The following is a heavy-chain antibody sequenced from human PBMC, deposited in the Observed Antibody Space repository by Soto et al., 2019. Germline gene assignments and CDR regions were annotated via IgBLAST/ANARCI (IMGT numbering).Heavy chain of an antibody. Sequence: SLTCTVSGGSISSGDYYWSWIRQPPGKGLEWIGYIYYSGSTYYNPSLKSRLTISVDTSKNQFSLKLSSVTAADTAVYYCARDPFPRDYGMDVWGQGTTVTVSS. J-gene: IGHJ6*02. D-gene: IGHD3-10*01. CDR1: GGSISSGDYY. CDR3: ARDPFPRDYGMDV. CDR2: IYYSGST. V-gene: IGHV4-30-4*01.